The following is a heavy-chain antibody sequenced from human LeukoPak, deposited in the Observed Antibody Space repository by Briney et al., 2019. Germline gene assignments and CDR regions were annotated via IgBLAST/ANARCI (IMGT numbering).Heavy chain of an antibody. Sequence: SQTLSLTCAISGDSVSTNSAAWSWIRQSPSRGLEWLGRTYYRSRWYNDYAVSVKSRITIKSDTSKNQFSLQLNSVTPEDTAVYYCSRDPSSGYSYGLDYWGQGTLVTVSS. CDR3: SRDPSSGYSYGLDY. V-gene: IGHV6-1*01. J-gene: IGHJ4*02. CDR1: GDSVSTNSAA. D-gene: IGHD5-18*01. CDR2: TYYRSRWYN.